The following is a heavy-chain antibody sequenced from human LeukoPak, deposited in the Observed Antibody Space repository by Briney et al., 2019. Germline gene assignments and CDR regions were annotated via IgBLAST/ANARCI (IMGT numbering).Heavy chain of an antibody. D-gene: IGHD6-6*01. Sequence: SETLSLTCTVSGGSISSGDYYWSWIRQPPGKGLEWIGYTYYSGSTYYNPSLKSRVTISVDTSKNQFSLKLSSVTAADTAVYYCARAMWSSSPVDYWGQGTLVTVSS. CDR2: TYYSGST. V-gene: IGHV4-30-4*01. J-gene: IGHJ4*02. CDR1: GGSISSGDYY. CDR3: ARAMWSSSPVDY.